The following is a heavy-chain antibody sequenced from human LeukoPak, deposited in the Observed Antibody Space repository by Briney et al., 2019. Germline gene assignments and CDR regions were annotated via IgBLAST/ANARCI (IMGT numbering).Heavy chain of an antibody. D-gene: IGHD2/OR15-2a*01. CDR3: AKYFYDYSYYGMDV. CDR1: GLTFSSHD. CDR2: ISGSRGST. Sequence: GGSLRLSCAAYGLTFSSHDMSWVRQALGKGLEWVSTISGSRGSTYYADSVKGRFTIATDNSKNTVYLQMNSLRAEDTAVYYCAKYFYDYSYYGMDVWGQGTTVTVSS. J-gene: IGHJ6*02. V-gene: IGHV3-23*01.